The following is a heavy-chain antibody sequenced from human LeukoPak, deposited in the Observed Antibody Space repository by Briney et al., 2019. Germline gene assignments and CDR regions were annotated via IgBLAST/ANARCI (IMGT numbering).Heavy chain of an antibody. V-gene: IGHV3-30*02. CDR1: VFAFSNYG. J-gene: IGHJ6*03. Sequence: GGSLRLSCAASVFAFSNYGIHWVRQAPGGGLGWVAFIMYDESEKYFADSVKGRVTISRDNSKKTLYMQMSSLRGDDPAVYYCARATWFGGNWDYYLDVWGKGTTVIVFS. CDR2: IMYDESEK. CDR3: ARATWFGGNWDYYLDV. D-gene: IGHD3-10*01.